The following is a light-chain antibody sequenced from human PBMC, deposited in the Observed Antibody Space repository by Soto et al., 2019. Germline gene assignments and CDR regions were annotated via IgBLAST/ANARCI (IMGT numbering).Light chain of an antibody. CDR3: DPRSNPTRT. J-gene: IGKJ1*01. CDR1: QSVLHSSNNKNY. Sequence: DILMTQSPDSLAVSLGERATINCKSSQSVLHSSNNKNYLAWYQQKPGQPPKLLIYWASTRESGVPDRFSGSGSGTDFTLTIISLEPEGFAYDKCDPRSNPTRTFGQGTKVDIK. CDR2: WAS. V-gene: IGKV4-1*01.